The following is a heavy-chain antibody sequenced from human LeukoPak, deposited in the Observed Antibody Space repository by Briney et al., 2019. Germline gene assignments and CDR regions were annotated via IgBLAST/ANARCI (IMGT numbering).Heavy chain of an antibody. J-gene: IGHJ3*02. Sequence: PGGSLRLSCAASGFTVSNSYMSWVRQAPGKGLEWVSVIYSGGSTYYANSVKGRFTISRDNSKNTLYLQMNSLRAEDTAVYYCARGRVAAAEGAFDIWGQGTMVAVSS. CDR1: GFTVSNSY. CDR2: IYSGGST. D-gene: IGHD6-13*01. V-gene: IGHV3-53*01. CDR3: ARGRVAAAEGAFDI.